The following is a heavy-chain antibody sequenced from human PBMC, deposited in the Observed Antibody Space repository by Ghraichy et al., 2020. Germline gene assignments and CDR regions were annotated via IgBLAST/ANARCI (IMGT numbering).Heavy chain of an antibody. CDR1: GASISSDY. J-gene: IGHJ3*02. Sequence: SETLSPTCSVSGASISSDYWNWIRQSAGEGLEWIGRIQSSEGTVYNPSLTSRVTLSVDTSKNQFSLKLTSVTAADTAVYYCARFKAGSPNGFDIWGQGTMVTVSS. CDR2: IQSSEGT. CDR3: ARFKAGSPNGFDI. D-gene: IGHD1-26*01. V-gene: IGHV4-4*07.